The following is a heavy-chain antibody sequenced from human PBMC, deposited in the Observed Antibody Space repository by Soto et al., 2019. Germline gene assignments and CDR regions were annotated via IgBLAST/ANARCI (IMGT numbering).Heavy chain of an antibody. Sequence: QVQLVQSGAEVKKPGSSVKVSCKASGGTFSSYAISWVRQAPGQGLEWMGGIIPIFGTANYAQKFQGRVTITADESSIKDYMELSSLRSEDTAGYYCARSHRGLIAARSYRVDYWGQGTLVTVSS. D-gene: IGHD6-6*01. CDR3: ARSHRGLIAARSYRVDY. CDR2: IIPIFGTA. V-gene: IGHV1-69*01. CDR1: GGTFSSYA. J-gene: IGHJ4*02.